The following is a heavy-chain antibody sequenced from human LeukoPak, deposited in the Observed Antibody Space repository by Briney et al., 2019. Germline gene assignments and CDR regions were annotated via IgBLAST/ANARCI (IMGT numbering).Heavy chain of an antibody. CDR3: ARDVYSSGWYYYYGMDV. CDR1: GYTFTSYG. D-gene: IGHD6-19*01. V-gene: IGHV1-18*01. Sequence: ASVKVSCKASGYTFTSYGISWVRQAPGQGLEWMGWINAYNGNTNYAQKLQGRVTMTTDTSTSTAYMELRSLRSDDTAVYYCARDVYSSGWYYYYGMDVWGQGTTVTVSS. CDR2: INAYNGNT. J-gene: IGHJ6*02.